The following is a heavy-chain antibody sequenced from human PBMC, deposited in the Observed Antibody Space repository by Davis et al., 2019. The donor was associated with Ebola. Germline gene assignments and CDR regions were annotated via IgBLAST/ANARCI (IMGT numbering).Heavy chain of an antibody. D-gene: IGHD3-22*01. CDR1: GFTFSSYW. Sequence: GESLKISCAASGFTFSSYWMSWVRQAPGKGLEWVSAISGSGGSTYYADSVKGRFTISRDNAKNSLYLQMNSLRAEDTAVYYCARDNYYYDSSGYYYYFDYWGQGTLVTVSS. J-gene: IGHJ4*02. V-gene: IGHV3-21*01. CDR3: ARDNYYYDSSGYYYYFDY. CDR2: ISGSGGST.